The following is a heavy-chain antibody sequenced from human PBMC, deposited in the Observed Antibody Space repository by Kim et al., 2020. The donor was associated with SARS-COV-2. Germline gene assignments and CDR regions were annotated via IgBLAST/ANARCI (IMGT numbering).Heavy chain of an antibody. V-gene: IGHV3-30*18. CDR1: GFTFSSYG. J-gene: IGHJ6*02. CDR3: AKDLGTTVTTRDYYYGMDV. D-gene: IGHD4-17*01. CDR2: ISYDGSNK. Sequence: GGSLRLSCAASGFTFSSYGMHWVRQAPGKGLEWVAVISYDGSNKYYADSVKGRFTISRDNSKNTLYLQMNSLRAEDTAVYYCAKDLGTTVTTRDYYYGMDVWGQGTTVTVSS.